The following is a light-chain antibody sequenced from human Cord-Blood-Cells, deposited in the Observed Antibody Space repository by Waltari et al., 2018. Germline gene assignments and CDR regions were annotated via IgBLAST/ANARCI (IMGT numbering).Light chain of an antibody. J-gene: IGKJ2*01. CDR2: KAS. Sequence: DIQLTHSPSTLSASVGDRVPITCRASHSITSWLAWYQQKPGKAPKLLIYKASSLESGVPSRFSGSGSGTEFTLTISSLQPDDFATYYCQQYNRYPYTFGQGTKLEIK. CDR3: QQYNRYPYT. CDR1: HSITSW. V-gene: IGKV1-5*03.